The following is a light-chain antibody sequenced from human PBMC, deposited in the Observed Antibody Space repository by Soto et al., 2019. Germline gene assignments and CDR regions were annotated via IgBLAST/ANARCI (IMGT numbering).Light chain of an antibody. J-gene: IGKJ5*01. V-gene: IGKV3-20*01. CDR1: ERLSSVY. Sequence: EIVFTQSPGTLSLSPGERATLSCRASERLSSVYLAWYQQRPGQPPRLLIYGASNRATGIPDRFSGSGSGTDFTLIINRLEPEDVAIYYCQQYGGSHRITFGQGTRLEIK. CDR2: GAS. CDR3: QQYGGSHRIT.